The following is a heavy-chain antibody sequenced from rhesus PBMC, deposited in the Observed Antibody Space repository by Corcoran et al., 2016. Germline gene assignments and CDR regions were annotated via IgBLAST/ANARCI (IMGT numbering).Heavy chain of an antibody. V-gene: IGHV4-80*01. Sequence: QVQPQQSGPGLVKPSETLSLTCPVSGASIRPYWCVLIPQPPGKGREWVGEINGISGSTNYNPSLKSRVTISRDTSKNQFSLKRSSVTAADTAVYYCAIGGVILVHRFDVWGPGVLVTVSS. CDR1: GASIRPYW. J-gene: IGHJ5-1*01. CDR3: AIGGVILVHRFDV. D-gene: IGHD3-34*01. CDR2: INGISGST.